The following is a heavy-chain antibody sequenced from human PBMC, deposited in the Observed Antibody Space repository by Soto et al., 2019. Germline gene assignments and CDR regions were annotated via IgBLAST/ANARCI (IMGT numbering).Heavy chain of an antibody. CDR2: INAGNGNT. CDR3: ARGPNPYYFDY. J-gene: IGHJ4*02. Sequence: QVPLVQSGAEVKKPGASVKASCKTSGYTFTSYAMHWVRQAPGQRLEWMGWINAGNGNTKYSQKFQGRVTITRDTSASTAYMELSSLRSEDTAVYYCARGPNPYYFDYWGQGTLVTVSS. CDR1: GYTFTSYA. V-gene: IGHV1-3*01.